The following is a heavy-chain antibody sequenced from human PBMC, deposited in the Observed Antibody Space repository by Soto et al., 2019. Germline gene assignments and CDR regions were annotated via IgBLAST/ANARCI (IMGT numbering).Heavy chain of an antibody. CDR2: ISYDGSNK. CDR1: GFTVSRYA. V-gene: IGHV3-30-3*01. D-gene: IGHD1-26*01. Sequence: PXVTLRLSCAACGFTVSRYAMHWVRHSQGKGLEWVAVISYDGSNKYYADSVKGRFTISRDNSKNTLYLQMNSLRAEDTAVYYCARDKVVGATMGYYYYGMDVWGQGTTVTVSS. J-gene: IGHJ6*02. CDR3: ARDKVVGATMGYYYYGMDV.